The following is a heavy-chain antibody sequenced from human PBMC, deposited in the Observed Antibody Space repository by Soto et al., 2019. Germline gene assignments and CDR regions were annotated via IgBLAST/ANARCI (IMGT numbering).Heavy chain of an antibody. CDR2: ISAYNVNT. D-gene: IGHD1-20*01. V-gene: IGHV1-18*01. CDR1: GYTFTSYG. CDR3: ARGVHNSNDNSPKRGLADRTLSPPDYFDY. J-gene: IGHJ4*02. Sequence: ASVKVSCKASGYTFTSYGISWVRQAPGQGLEWMGWISAYNVNTNYAQKLQGRVTMTTDTSTSTAYMELRSLRSDDTAVYYCARGVHNSNDNSPKRGLADRTLSPPDYFDYWGQGTLVTVSS.